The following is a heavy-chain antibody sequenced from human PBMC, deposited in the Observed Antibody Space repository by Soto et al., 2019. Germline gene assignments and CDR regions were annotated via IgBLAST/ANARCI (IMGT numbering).Heavy chain of an antibody. Sequence: QVQLVQSGAEVKKPGASVKVSCKASGYTFTTYDINWVRQAPGQGLEWMGWMNPYTGKAGYAQKFQGRVNMTRDNSISTAYMELSGLRSEDTAVYYCARRKERSGPNYFDYWGQGTLVTVSS. CDR3: ARRKERSGPNYFDY. CDR2: MNPYTGKA. V-gene: IGHV1-8*01. J-gene: IGHJ4*02. CDR1: GYTFTTYD. D-gene: IGHD6-25*01.